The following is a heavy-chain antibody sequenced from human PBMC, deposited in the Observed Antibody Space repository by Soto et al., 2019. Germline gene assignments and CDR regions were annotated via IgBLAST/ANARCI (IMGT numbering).Heavy chain of an antibody. CDR1: GGSISSSNW. J-gene: IGHJ4*02. V-gene: IGHV4-4*02. CDR3: ASGYFWSGSQAFDY. D-gene: IGHD3-3*01. CDR2: IYHSGST. Sequence: SETLSLTCAVSGGSISSSNWWSWVRQPPGKGLEWIGEIYHSGSTNYNPSLKSRVTISVDKSKNQFSLKLSSVTAADTAVYYCASGYFWSGSQAFDYWGQGTLVTVSS.